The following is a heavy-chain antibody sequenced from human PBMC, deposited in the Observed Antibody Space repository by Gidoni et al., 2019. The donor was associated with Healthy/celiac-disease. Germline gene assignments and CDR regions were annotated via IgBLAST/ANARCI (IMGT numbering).Heavy chain of an antibody. CDR2: ISYDGSNK. J-gene: IGHJ4*02. Sequence: QVQLVESGGGVVQPGRSLRLSCAASGFTFSSYAMHWVRQAPGKGLEWVAVISYDGSNKYYADSVKGRFTISRDNSKNTLYLQMNSLRAEDTAVYYCARDLGFLEWLLDYWGQGTLVTVSS. D-gene: IGHD3-3*01. V-gene: IGHV3-30-3*01. CDR1: GFTFSSYA. CDR3: ARDLGFLEWLLDY.